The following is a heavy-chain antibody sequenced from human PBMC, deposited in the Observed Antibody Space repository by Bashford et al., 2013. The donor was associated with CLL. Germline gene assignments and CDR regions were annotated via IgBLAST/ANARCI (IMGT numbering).Heavy chain of an antibody. D-gene: IGHD3-16*02. V-gene: IGHV4-59*08. CDR3: ARHRSNRDWFDP. CDR1: GGSFSANY. Sequence: SETLSLTCVVYGGSFSANYWSWIRQSPGKGWSGLGVSITVGAPSTTPPQSRVTISRDMSKNQLYLNLRSATASDTAVYYCARHRSNRDWFDPSGPGNPGHRLL. CDR2: SITVGAP. J-gene: IGHJ5*02.